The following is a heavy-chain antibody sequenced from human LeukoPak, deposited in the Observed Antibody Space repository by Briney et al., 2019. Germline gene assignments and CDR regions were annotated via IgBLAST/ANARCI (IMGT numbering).Heavy chain of an antibody. CDR2: IWYDGNKK. CDR3: ARDLGLYSPPNYYYFYMDV. V-gene: IGHV3-33*01. CDR1: GFTFSNYG. D-gene: IGHD3-10*01. Sequence: LPGRSLRLSCAASGFTFSNYGMHWVRQAPGKGLEWVAVIWYDGNKKYYADSVKGRFTISRDNSKNTLYLQMNSLRAEDTAVYYCARDLGLYSPPNYYYFYMDVWGKGTTVTVSS. J-gene: IGHJ6*03.